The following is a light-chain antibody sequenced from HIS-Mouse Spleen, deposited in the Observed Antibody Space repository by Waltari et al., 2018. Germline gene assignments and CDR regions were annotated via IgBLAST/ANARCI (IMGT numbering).Light chain of an antibody. CDR2: EVS. CDR1: SSHVGGYNS. V-gene: IGLV2-14*01. CDR3: SSYTSSSTPYV. Sequence: QSALTQPASVSGSPGQSITISCTRTSSHVGGYNSVSWYQQHPGKAPKLMIYEVSNRPSGVSNRFSGSKSGNTASLTISGLQAEDEADYYCSSYTSSSTPYVFGTGTKVTVL. J-gene: IGLJ1*01.